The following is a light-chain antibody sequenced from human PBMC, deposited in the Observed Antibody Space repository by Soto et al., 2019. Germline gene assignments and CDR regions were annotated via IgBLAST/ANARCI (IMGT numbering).Light chain of an antibody. CDR1: SSDVGDSDF. CDR2: DVT. CDR3: CSYTSGSTYV. Sequence: QSALTQPASVSGSPGQSITISCTGTSSDVGDSDFVSWYQQHPGKAPKLVIYDVTNRPSGVSNRFSASKSGNTASLTISGLQAEDEADYYCCSYTSGSTYVFGSGTKPTVL. J-gene: IGLJ1*01. V-gene: IGLV2-14*03.